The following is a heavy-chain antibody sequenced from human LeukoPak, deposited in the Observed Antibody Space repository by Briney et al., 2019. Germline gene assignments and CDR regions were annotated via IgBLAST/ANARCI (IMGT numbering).Heavy chain of an antibody. J-gene: IGHJ3*01. V-gene: IGHV3-53*04. Sequence: GGSLRLSCAASGFTVSSNYMSWVRQAPGKGLEWVSLIYSGGTTYYADSVKGRFTISRHNSNTLYLQMNNLKTEDTAVYYCAGVRLDYYETRIDSFDVWGQGTMVTVSS. CDR3: AGVRLDYYETRIDSFDV. D-gene: IGHD3-22*01. CDR2: IYSGGTT. CDR1: GFTVSSNY.